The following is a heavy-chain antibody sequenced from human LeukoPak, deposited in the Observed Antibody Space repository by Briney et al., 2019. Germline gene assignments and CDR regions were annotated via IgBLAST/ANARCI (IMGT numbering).Heavy chain of an antibody. V-gene: IGHV4-34*01. CDR2: INHSGST. J-gene: IGHJ4*02. Sequence: NSSETLSLTCAVYGGSFSGYYWSWIRQPPGKGLEWIGEINHSGSTNYNPSLKSRVTISVDTSKNQFSLKLSSVTAADTAVYYCARDLYDSSGYPHPPFDYWGQGTLVTVSS. D-gene: IGHD3-22*01. CDR3: ARDLYDSSGYPHPPFDY. CDR1: GGSFSGYY.